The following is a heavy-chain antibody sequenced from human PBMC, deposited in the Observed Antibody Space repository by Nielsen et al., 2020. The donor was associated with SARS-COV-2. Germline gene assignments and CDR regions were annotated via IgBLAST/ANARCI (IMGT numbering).Heavy chain of an antibody. CDR1: GFSVSARGEA. CDR2: IYWDDER. V-gene: IGHV2-5*02. Sequence: SGPTLVKPTQTLTLTCTFSGFSVSARGEAVAWIRQPPEKALDWLAVIYWDDERRDSPSLKSRLTITKDTSKNQVVLTMTNMDPVDTATYYCAHSSYSSGWYQYYFDYWGQGTLVTVSS. D-gene: IGHD6-19*01. J-gene: IGHJ4*02. CDR3: AHSSYSSGWYQYYFDY.